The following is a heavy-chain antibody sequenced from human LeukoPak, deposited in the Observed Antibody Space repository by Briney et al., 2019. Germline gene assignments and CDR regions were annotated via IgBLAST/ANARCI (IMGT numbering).Heavy chain of an antibody. J-gene: IGHJ6*02. D-gene: IGHD6-6*01. Sequence: PGGSLRLSCAASGFTFSSYTMSWVRQAPGKGLEWVAVISYDGSNKYYADSVKGRFTISRDNSKNTLYLQMNSLRAEDTAVYYCAKEGSSSSYYYYYGMDVWGQGTTVTVSS. V-gene: IGHV3-30*18. CDR3: AKEGSSSSYYYYYGMDV. CDR1: GFTFSSYT. CDR2: ISYDGSNK.